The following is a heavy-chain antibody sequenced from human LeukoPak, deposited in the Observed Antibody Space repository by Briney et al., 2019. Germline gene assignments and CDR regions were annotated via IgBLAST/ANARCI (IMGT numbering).Heavy chain of an antibody. CDR2: INPSGGST. CDR1: GYTFTSYY. D-gene: IGHD1-26*01. V-gene: IGHV1-46*01. Sequence: ASVKVSCKASGYTFTSYYMHWVRQAPGQGLEWMGIINPSGGSTSYAQKFQGRVTMTRDTSTSTVYMELSSLRSEDTAVYYCARGGPLVGATDAEYFQHWGQGTLVTVSS. CDR3: ARGGPLVGATDAEYFQH. J-gene: IGHJ1*01.